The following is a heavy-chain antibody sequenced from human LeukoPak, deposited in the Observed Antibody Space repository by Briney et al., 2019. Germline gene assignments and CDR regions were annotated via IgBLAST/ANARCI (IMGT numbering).Heavy chain of an antibody. Sequence: SETLSLTCAVYDGSFSGYYWSWIRQPPGKGLEWIGEINHSGSTNYNPSLKSRVTISLDTSKSQFSLKVRYVTAADTAVYYCARDQRSYGDYDWFDPWGQGTLVTVS. CDR1: DGSFSGYY. J-gene: IGHJ5*02. V-gene: IGHV4-34*01. CDR3: ARDQRSYGDYDWFDP. CDR2: INHSGST. D-gene: IGHD4-17*01.